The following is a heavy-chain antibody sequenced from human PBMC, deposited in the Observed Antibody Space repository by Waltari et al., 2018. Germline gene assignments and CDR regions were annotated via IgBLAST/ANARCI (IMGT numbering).Heavy chain of an antibody. CDR3: ARNPRYDSPD. Sequence: EVQLAESGGGLVQPGGSLRISCAASGFTVSNNYMSWVRRAPGKGLEWVSRIYSGGYTQYADAVKGRFTISRDNSKNTLYLQMNSLRVEDTAVYYCARNPRYDSPDWGQGTLVTVSS. CDR2: IYSGGYT. CDR1: GFTVSNNY. V-gene: IGHV3-66*02. J-gene: IGHJ4*02. D-gene: IGHD3-22*01.